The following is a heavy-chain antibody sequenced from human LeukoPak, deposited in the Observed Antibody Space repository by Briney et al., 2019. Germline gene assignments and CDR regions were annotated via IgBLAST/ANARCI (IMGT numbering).Heavy chain of an antibody. Sequence: SETLSLTCTVSGGSISRSSYYWGWIRQPPGKGLEWIGSIYYSGSTYYNPSIKSRVTISVDTSKNQFSLKLSSVTAADTAVYYCAREDMIFGVVPFDYWGQGTLVTVSS. CDR3: AREDMIFGVVPFDY. D-gene: IGHD3/OR15-3a*01. CDR2: IYYSGST. J-gene: IGHJ4*02. CDR1: GGSISRSSYY. V-gene: IGHV4-39*07.